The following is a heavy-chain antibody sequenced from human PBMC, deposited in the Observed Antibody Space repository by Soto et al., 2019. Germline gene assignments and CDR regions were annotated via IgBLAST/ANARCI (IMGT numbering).Heavy chain of an antibody. CDR3: ARENYDFWSGPSAHYYYMDV. J-gene: IGHJ6*03. CDR2: IWYDGSNK. Sequence: GGSLRLSCAASGFTFSSYGMHWVRQAPGKGLEWVAVIWYDGSNKYYADSVKGRFTISRDNSKNTLYLQMNSLRAEDTAVYYCARENYDFWSGPSAHYYYMDVWGKGTTVTVSS. D-gene: IGHD3-3*01. CDR1: GFTFSSYG. V-gene: IGHV3-33*01.